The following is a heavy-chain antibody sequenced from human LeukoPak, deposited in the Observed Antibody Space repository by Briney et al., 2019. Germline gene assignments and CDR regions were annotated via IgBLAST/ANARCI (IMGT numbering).Heavy chain of an antibody. V-gene: IGHV3-23*01. D-gene: IGHD4-11*01. Sequence: GGSLRLSCAASGFTFSNYAVMWVRQAPGQGLEWVSAITSGGAPRYADSVKGRFTISRDNSKNTLYLQMNSLRAEDTAQYFCARVVGSNSFDYWGQGTLVTVSS. CDR2: ITSGGAP. J-gene: IGHJ4*02. CDR1: GFTFSNYA. CDR3: ARVVGSNSFDY.